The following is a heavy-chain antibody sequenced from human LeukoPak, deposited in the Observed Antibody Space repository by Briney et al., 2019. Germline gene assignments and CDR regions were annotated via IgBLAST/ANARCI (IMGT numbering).Heavy chain of an antibody. CDR3: ARGPRFGVVIPSERFDP. CDR2: FDPEDGET. D-gene: IGHD3-3*01. CDR1: GYTLTGLS. V-gene: IGHV1-24*01. Sequence: ASVKVSCKVSGYTLTGLSMHWVRQAPGKGLEWMGGFDPEDGETIYAQKFQGRVTMTRDTSTSTVYMELSSLRSEDTAVYYCARGPRFGVVIPSERFDPWGQGTLVTVSS. J-gene: IGHJ5*02.